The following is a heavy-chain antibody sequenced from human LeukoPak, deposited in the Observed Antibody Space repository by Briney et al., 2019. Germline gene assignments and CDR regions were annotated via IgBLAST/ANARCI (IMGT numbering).Heavy chain of an antibody. Sequence: GGSLRLSCAASGFTLSDYYMSWIRQAPGKGLEWVSYISSSSSYTNYADSVKGRFTISRDNAKNSLYLQMNSLRAEDTAVYYCARDLGSGSYSFYYYYGMDVWGKGTTVTVSS. V-gene: IGHV3-11*06. CDR2: ISSSSSYT. D-gene: IGHD3-10*01. J-gene: IGHJ6*04. CDR1: GFTLSDYY. CDR3: ARDLGSGSYSFYYYYGMDV.